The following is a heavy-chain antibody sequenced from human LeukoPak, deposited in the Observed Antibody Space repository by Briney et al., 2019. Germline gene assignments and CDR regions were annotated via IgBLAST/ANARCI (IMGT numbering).Heavy chain of an antibody. CDR2: IYYSGST. J-gene: IGHJ6*03. V-gene: IGHV4-59*01. CDR1: GGSISSYY. D-gene: IGHD3-16*01. Sequence: SETLSLTCTVSGGSISSYYLSWIRQPPGKGLEWIGYIYYSGSTNYNPSLKSRVTISVDTSKNQFSLKLSSVTAADTAVYYCARAAWDYYMDVWGKGTTVTVSS. CDR3: ARAAWDYYMDV.